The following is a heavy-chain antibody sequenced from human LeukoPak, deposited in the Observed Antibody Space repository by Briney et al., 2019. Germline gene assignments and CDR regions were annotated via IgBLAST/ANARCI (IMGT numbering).Heavy chain of an antibody. CDR1: GGTFSSYA. J-gene: IGHJ6*03. Sequence: ASVKVSCKASGGTFSSYAISWVRQAPGQGLEWMGGIIPIFGTANYAQKFQGRVTITADESASTAYMELSSLRSEDTAVYYCARDFNDKAVPAAIRPDFYYYMDVWGKGTTVTVSS. D-gene: IGHD2-2*02. V-gene: IGHV1-69*13. CDR3: ARDFNDKAVPAAIRPDFYYYMDV. CDR2: IIPIFGTA.